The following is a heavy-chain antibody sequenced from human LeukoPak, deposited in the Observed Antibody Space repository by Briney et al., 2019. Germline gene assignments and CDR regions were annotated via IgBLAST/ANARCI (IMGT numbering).Heavy chain of an antibody. D-gene: IGHD6-13*01. CDR2: ISTSST. V-gene: IGHV3-21*01. CDR3: ARVGSSRERDY. J-gene: IGHJ4*02. Sequence: GGSLRLSCAASGFTFSSYSMNWGRQAPGKGLEWVSSISTSSTYYADSVKGRFTISRDNAKNSLYLQMNSLRDEDTAVYYCARVGSSRERDYWGQGTLVTVSS. CDR1: GFTFSSYS.